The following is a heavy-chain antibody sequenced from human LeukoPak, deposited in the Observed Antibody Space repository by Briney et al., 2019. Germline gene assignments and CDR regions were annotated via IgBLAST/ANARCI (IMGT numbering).Heavy chain of an antibody. CDR1: GSTFTCYY. V-gene: IGHV1-2*02. Sequence: ASVNVSCKASGSTFTCYYMHLVRQAPGPGLGWMGWINPNSGGTNYAQKFQGRVTMTRDTSISTAYMELSRLRSDDTAGYYCARDQRGGYCSGGSCSRFGYWGQGTLVTVSS. CDR2: INPNSGGT. CDR3: ARDQRGGYCSGGSCSRFGY. D-gene: IGHD2-15*01. J-gene: IGHJ4*02.